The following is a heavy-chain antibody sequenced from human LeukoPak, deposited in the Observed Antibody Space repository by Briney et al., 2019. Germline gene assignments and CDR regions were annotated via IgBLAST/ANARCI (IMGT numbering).Heavy chain of an antibody. CDR1: GFTFSNYW. J-gene: IGHJ4*02. V-gene: IGHV3-7*01. CDR3: ARTIRGY. CDR2: IKDDGSES. Sequence: GGSLRLSCAASGFTFSNYWMSWVRQAPGKGLEWVANIKDDGSESYYVDSVKGRFTISRDNAKNSLYLQMTSLRDEDTAVYYCARTIRGYWGQGTLVTVSS. D-gene: IGHD4/OR15-4a*01.